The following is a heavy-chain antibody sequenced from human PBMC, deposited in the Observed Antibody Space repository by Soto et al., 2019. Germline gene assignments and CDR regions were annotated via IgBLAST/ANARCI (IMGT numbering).Heavy chain of an antibody. V-gene: IGHV3-23*01. J-gene: IGHJ3*02. CDR1: GFTFGSYA. CDR3: EKGRDSVLTLALFDI. D-gene: IGHD1-1*01. CDR2: ITSSGDRT. Sequence: GGSMRLSCSASGFTFGSYAMNWLRQAPGKGLEWVSGITSSGDRTYYADSVKGRFTISRDNSENALYVQMNSLRAEDTAVYYCEKGRDSVLTLALFDIWGQGTLVTVSS.